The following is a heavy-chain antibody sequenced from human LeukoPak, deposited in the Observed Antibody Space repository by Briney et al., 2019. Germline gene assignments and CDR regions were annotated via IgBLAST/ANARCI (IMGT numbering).Heavy chain of an antibody. V-gene: IGHV4-4*07. CDR3: AREASSSWDNWFDP. CDR1: GGSISSYY. D-gene: IGHD6-13*01. Sequence: SETLSLTCTVSGGSISSYYWSWIRQPAGKGLEWIGRIYTSGSTNYNPSLKSRVTMSVDTSKNQFSLKLSSVTAADTAVYYSAREASSSWDNWFDPWGQGTLVTVSS. J-gene: IGHJ5*02. CDR2: IYTSGST.